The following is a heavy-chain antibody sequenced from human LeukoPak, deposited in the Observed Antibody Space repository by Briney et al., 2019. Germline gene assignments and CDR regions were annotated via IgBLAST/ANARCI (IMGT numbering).Heavy chain of an antibody. CDR1: GFTFSSSW. Sequence: GGSLRLSCAASGFTFSSSWMHWVCQAPEKGLEWVADIKCDGSEKYYVDSVKGRLTISRDNAKNSLYLQMNSLRAEDTAVYYCVFDSSGYYSVWSRLRGGGPYAFDIWGQGTMVTVSS. J-gene: IGHJ3*02. CDR3: VFDSSGYYSVWSRLRGGGPYAFDI. CDR2: IKCDGSEK. D-gene: IGHD3-22*01. V-gene: IGHV3-52*01.